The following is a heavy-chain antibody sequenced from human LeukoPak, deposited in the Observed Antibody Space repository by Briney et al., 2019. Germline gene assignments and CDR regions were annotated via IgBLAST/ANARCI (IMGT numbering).Heavy chain of an antibody. CDR3: ARSNDYGGKIDY. CDR1: GGTFISYA. J-gene: IGHJ4*02. V-gene: IGHV1-69*13. CDR2: IIPIFGTA. D-gene: IGHD4-23*01. Sequence: SVKVSCKASGGTFISYAISWVRQAPGQGLEWTGGIIPIFGTANYAQKFQGRVTITADESTSTAYMELSSLRSEDTAVYYCARSNDYGGKIDYWGQGTLVTVSS.